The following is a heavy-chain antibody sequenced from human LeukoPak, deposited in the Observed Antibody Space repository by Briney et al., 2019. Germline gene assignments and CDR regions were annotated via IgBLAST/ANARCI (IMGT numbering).Heavy chain of an antibody. CDR3: AGGSGSYLDY. Sequence: ASVKVSCKASGYTFTNYGISWVRQAPGQGVKWMGWISAYHGNTNYAQKLQGTVTMTTDKTTSTVYMDLGSPKSADTAVCACAGGSGSYLDYWGQGTLVTVSS. V-gene: IGHV1-18*01. J-gene: IGHJ4*02. CDR2: ISAYHGNT. D-gene: IGHD3-10*01. CDR1: GYTFTNYG.